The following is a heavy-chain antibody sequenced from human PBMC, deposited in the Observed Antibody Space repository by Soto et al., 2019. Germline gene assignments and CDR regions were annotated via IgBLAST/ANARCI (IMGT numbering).Heavy chain of an antibody. CDR1: GGSISSGDYY. V-gene: IGHV4-31*03. CDR2: IYYSGST. D-gene: IGHD3-9*01. Sequence: PSETLSLTCTVSGGSISSGDYYWSWIRQHPGKGLEWIGYIYYSGSTYYNPSLKSRLTISVDTSKNQFSLELSSVTAADTAVYFCARAGFVLNNRYFDTWGQGTLVTVSS. CDR3: ARAGFVLNNRYFDT. J-gene: IGHJ1*01.